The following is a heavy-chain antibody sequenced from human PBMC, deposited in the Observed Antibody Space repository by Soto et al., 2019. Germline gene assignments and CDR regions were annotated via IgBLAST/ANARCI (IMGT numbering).Heavy chain of an antibody. Sequence: QVQLVQSGAEVKKPGSSVKVSCKASGGTFSSYAISWVRQAPGQGLEWMGGIIPIFGTANYAQKFQGRVTITADESTSTADRELSSLRSEDTAVYYCARAMTTVTLSGYYYYYYGMDVWGQGTTVTVSS. CDR3: ARAMTTVTLSGYYYYYYGMDV. CDR2: IIPIFGTA. J-gene: IGHJ6*02. V-gene: IGHV1-69*01. CDR1: GGTFSSYA. D-gene: IGHD4-17*01.